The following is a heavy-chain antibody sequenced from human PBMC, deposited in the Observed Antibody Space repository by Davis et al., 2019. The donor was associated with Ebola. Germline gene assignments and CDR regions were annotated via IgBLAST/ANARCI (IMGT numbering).Heavy chain of an antibody. Sequence: GESLKISCAASGFTVSSNYMSWVRQAPGKGLEWVSVIYSGGSTYYADSVKGRFTISRDNSKNTLYLQMTSLRAEDTAVYYCAKDHCSSTNCYSWFDYWGQGTLVTVSS. CDR3: AKDHCSSTNCYSWFDY. J-gene: IGHJ4*02. CDR1: GFTVSSNY. V-gene: IGHV3-53*01. D-gene: IGHD2-2*01. CDR2: IYSGGST.